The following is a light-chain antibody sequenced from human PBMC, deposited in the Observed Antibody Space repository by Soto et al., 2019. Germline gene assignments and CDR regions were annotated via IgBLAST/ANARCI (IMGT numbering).Light chain of an antibody. V-gene: IGKV1-5*01. Sequence: DIQMTQSPSTLSASVGDTVTVTCRASQSVSGWLAWYQQKPGEAPKXLIYDASALPRGVPSRFSGSGSGTKLTLTISSLQPDDCATYYCQQYTTYPWTFGQGTKVDIK. J-gene: IGKJ1*01. CDR1: QSVSGW. CDR2: DAS. CDR3: QQYTTYPWT.